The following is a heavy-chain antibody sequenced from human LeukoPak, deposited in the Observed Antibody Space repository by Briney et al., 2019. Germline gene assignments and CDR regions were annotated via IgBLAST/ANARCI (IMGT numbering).Heavy chain of an antibody. D-gene: IGHD2-2*01. J-gene: IGHJ5*02. V-gene: IGHV3-74*01. CDR3: AKLPREYCSSTSCPNWFDT. CDR1: GFTFSTYW. CDR2: INVDGSGA. Sequence: GGSLRLSCAASGFTFSTYWMHWVRQAPGKGLVWVSHINVDGSGATYADSVKGRFTTSRDNSKNTLYLHMNSLRAEDTAVYYCAKLPREYCSSTSCPNWFDTWGQGTLVTVSS.